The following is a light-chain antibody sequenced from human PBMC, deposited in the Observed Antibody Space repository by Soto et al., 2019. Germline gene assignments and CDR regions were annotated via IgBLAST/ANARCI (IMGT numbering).Light chain of an antibody. Sequence: DIQMTQSPSTLSASVGDRVTITCRASQSISSWLAWYQQKPGKAPKLLIYKASSLESGVPSRFIGSGSGTKFTLTISSLQPDDFATYYCQQYNSYPSFGGGTKVEIK. CDR2: KAS. CDR1: QSISSW. CDR3: QQYNSYPS. J-gene: IGKJ4*01. V-gene: IGKV1-5*03.